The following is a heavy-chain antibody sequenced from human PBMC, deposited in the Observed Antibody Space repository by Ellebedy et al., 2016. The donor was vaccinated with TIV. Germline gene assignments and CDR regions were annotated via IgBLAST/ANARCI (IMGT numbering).Heavy chain of an antibody. CDR2: VSSDGSVK. D-gene: IGHD4-17*01. CDR1: GFTFNNYD. CDR3: AKEGGYGDYQSWLDP. J-gene: IGHJ5*02. V-gene: IGHV3-30*18. Sequence: GGSLRLSXAPSGFTFNNYDMHWVRQAPGKGLEWVTVVSSDGSVKHYADSVKGRFTSSRDNSKNMVYLQMNSLRPEDTAVYYCAKEGGYGDYQSWLDPWGQGTLVTVSS.